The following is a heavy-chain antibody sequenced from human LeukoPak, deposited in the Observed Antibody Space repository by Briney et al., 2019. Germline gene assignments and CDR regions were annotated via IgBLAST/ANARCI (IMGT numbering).Heavy chain of an antibody. CDR3: ARVIYSSGCYEWERREYYFDY. Sequence: GGSLRLSCAASGFTVSSNYMSWVRQAPGKGLEWVSVIYSGGSTYYADSVKGRFTISRDNSKNTLYLQMNSLRAEDTAVYYCARVIYSSGCYEWERREYYFDYWGQGTLVTVSS. D-gene: IGHD6-19*01. V-gene: IGHV3-53*01. CDR1: GFTVSSNY. CDR2: IYSGGST. J-gene: IGHJ4*02.